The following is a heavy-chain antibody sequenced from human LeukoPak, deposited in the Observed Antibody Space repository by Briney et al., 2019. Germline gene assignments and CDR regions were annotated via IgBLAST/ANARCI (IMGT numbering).Heavy chain of an antibody. J-gene: IGHJ4*02. CDR3: AREVPYDTSRYYQPFDY. D-gene: IGHD3-22*01. CDR1: GYTFTSYD. CDR2: MNPNSGNT. V-gene: IGHV1-8*02. Sequence: ASVKVSCKASGYTFTSYDINWVRQATGQGLEWMGWMNPNSGNTGYAQKFQGRVTMTTDTSTSTAYMNLRSLRSDDTAVYYCAREVPYDTSRYYQPFDYWGQGTLVTVSS.